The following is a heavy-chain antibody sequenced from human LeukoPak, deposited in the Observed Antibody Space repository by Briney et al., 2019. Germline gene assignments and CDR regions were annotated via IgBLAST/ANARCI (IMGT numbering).Heavy chain of an antibody. J-gene: IGHJ3*02. CDR3: ARGYDGSANDAFHI. D-gene: IGHD1-26*01. Sequence: GGSLRLSCAASGFTLSDYFIDWVRQAPGKGLEWVGRTRNKANSYSTEYAASVKGRFIISSDESKNSLYLQMNSLKTEDTAVYYCARGYDGSANDAFHIWGQGTMVTVSS. CDR2: TRNKANSYST. CDR1: GFTLSDYF. V-gene: IGHV3-72*01.